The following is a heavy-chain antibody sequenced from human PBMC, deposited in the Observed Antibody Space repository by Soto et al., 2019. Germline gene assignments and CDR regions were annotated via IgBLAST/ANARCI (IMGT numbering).Heavy chain of an antibody. J-gene: IGHJ4*02. CDR1: GGSISSSSYY. V-gene: IGHV4-39*01. CDR2: IYYSGST. CDR3: ARFNTELVYGYYFDY. Sequence: PSETLSLTCTVSGGSISSSSYYWGWIRQPPGKGLEWIGSIYYSGSTYYNPSLKSRVTISVDTSKNQFSLKLSSVTAADTAVYYCARFNTELVYGYYFDYWGQGTLVTVSS. D-gene: IGHD3-10*01.